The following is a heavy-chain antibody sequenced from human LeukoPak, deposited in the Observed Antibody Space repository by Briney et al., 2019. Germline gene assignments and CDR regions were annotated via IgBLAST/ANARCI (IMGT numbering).Heavy chain of an antibody. D-gene: IGHD6-13*01. V-gene: IGHV3-23*01. J-gene: IGHJ3*02. CDR3: AKVVDSSSWLFYNAFDI. CDR2: ISGSGGST. Sequence: PGGSLRLSCAASGFTFSSYAMNWVRQAPGKGLEWVSTISGSGGSTYYADSVKGRFTISRDNSKNTLFLQMNSLRVEDTAVHYCAKVVDSSSWLFYNAFDIWGQGTMVSVSS. CDR1: GFTFSSYA.